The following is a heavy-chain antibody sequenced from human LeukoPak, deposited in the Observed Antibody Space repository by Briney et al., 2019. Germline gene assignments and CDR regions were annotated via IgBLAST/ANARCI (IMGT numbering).Heavy chain of an antibody. V-gene: IGHV4-34*01. CDR1: GGSFSGYY. J-gene: IGHJ4*02. Sequence: SETLSLTCAVYGGSFSGYYWSWIRQPPGKGLEWIGEINHSGSTNYNPSLKSRVTISVDTSKNQFSLKLSSVTAADTAVYYCASGLEYSSPLFIDYWGQGTLVTVSS. CDR3: ASGLEYSSPLFIDY. CDR2: INHSGST. D-gene: IGHD6-6*01.